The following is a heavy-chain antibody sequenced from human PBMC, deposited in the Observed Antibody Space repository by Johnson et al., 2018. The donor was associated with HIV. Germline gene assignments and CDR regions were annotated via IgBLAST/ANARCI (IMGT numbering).Heavy chain of an antibody. J-gene: IGHJ3*02. CDR2: ISYDGNNK. CDR1: GFTFSSYA. CDR3: ARVGVDYYDRGATYQNAFDI. V-gene: IGHV3-30-3*01. D-gene: IGHD3-22*01. Sequence: QVQLVESGGGLVQPGGSLRLSCAASGFTFSSYAMSWVRQAPGKGLEWVAVISYDGNNKYYADSENVRFTISSDNSKNTLYLQMNSLRAEDTAVYYCARVGVDYYDRGATYQNAFDIWGQGTMVTVSS.